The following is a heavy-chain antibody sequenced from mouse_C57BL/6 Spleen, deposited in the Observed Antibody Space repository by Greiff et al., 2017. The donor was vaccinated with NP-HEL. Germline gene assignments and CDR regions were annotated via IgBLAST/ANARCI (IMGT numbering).Heavy chain of an antibody. J-gene: IGHJ3*01. D-gene: IGHD1-1*02. CDR2: IDPENGDT. CDR1: GFNIKDDY. Sequence: EVMLVESGAELVRPGASVKLSCTASGFNIKDDYMHWVKQRPEQGLEWIGWIDPENGDTEYASKFQGKATITADTSSNTAYLPLSSLTSEDTAVYYCTSGWYYWGQGTLVTVSA. CDR3: TSGWYY. V-gene: IGHV14-4*01.